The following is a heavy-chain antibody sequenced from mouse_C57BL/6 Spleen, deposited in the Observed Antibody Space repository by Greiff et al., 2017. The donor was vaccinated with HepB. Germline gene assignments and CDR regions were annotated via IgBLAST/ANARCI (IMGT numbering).Heavy chain of an antibody. Sequence: VQLQQPGAELVKPGASVKLSCKASGYTFTSYWMQWVKQRPGQGLEWIGEIDPSDGYTNYNQKFKGKATLTVDTASSTAYMQLSSLTSEDSAVYYGERCDPNYYGRAMDYWGQGTSVTVSS. V-gene: IGHV1-50*01. J-gene: IGHJ4*01. CDR2: IDPSDGYT. CDR3: ERCDPNYYGRAMDY. CDR1: GYTFTSYW. D-gene: IGHD1-2*01.